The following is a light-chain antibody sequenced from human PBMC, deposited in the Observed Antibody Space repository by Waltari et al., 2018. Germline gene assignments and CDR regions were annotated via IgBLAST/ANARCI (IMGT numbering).Light chain of an antibody. Sequence: AIQMTQSPSSLSAYVGDRVTITCRASQGIRTELGWYQQIPGTAPMLLIYASTLEFGVPSRFSGSGSGTDFSLTIDGLQPEDFATYYCLQDYNYPLTFGGGTKVEIK. CDR3: LQDYNYPLT. CDR1: QGIRTE. CDR2: AS. J-gene: IGKJ4*01. V-gene: IGKV1-6*01.